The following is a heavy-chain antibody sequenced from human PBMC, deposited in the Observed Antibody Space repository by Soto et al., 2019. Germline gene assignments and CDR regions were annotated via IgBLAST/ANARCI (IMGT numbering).Heavy chain of an antibody. Sequence: SETLSLTCAVYGGSFSGYYWRWIRQPPGNGLEWIGEINHSGSTNYNPSLKSRVTISVDTSKNQYSLNLSSMTSADTAVYYCARRLIAEAGNNWFDPWGQGTLVPVSS. CDR3: ARRLIAEAGNNWFDP. CDR2: INHSGST. CDR1: GGSFSGYY. D-gene: IGHD6-13*01. J-gene: IGHJ5*02. V-gene: IGHV4-34*01.